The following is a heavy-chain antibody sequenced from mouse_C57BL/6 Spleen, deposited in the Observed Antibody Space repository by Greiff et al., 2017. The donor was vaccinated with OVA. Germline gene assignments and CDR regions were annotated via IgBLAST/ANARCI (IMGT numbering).Heavy chain of an antibody. CDR1: GFTFSDYY. D-gene: IGHD1-1*01. CDR3: ARDGGGSSSSYYFDY. V-gene: IGHV5-16*01. J-gene: IGHJ2*01. CDR2: INYDGSST. Sequence: EVKLVESEGGLVQPGSSMKLSCTASGFTFSDYYMAWVRQVPEKGLEWVANINYDGSSTYYLDSLKSRFIISRDTAKNILYLQRSSLKSEDTATYYCARDGGGSSSSYYFDYWGQGTTLTVSS.